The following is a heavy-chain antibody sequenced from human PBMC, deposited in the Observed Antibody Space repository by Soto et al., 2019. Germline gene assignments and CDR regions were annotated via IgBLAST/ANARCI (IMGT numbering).Heavy chain of an antibody. CDR3: TQEELGRDH. Sequence: ELQLVESGGGLVQPGGSLRLSYAASGSTVSTNYMSWVRQAPGKGLECVAILYMSGNSYYADSVRGRFTISRDTSKRTLSLQMGSLRAGDTAVYYCTQEELGRDHWGQGTLVTVSS. CDR1: GSTVSTNY. CDR2: LYMSGNS. J-gene: IGHJ4*02. V-gene: IGHV3-66*01. D-gene: IGHD7-27*01.